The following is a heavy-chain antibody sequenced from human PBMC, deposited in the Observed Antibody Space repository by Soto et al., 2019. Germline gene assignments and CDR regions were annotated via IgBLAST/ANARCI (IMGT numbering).Heavy chain of an antibody. Sequence: GGSLRLSCAASGFTFSGSAMHWVRQASGKGLEWVGRIRSKANSYATAYAASVKGRFTISRDDSKNTAYLQMNSLKTEDTAVYYCTRHPWPSQKAVAHDYWGQGTLVTVSS. CDR2: IRSKANSYAT. V-gene: IGHV3-73*01. J-gene: IGHJ4*02. CDR1: GFTFSGSA. CDR3: TRHPWPSQKAVAHDY. D-gene: IGHD6-19*01.